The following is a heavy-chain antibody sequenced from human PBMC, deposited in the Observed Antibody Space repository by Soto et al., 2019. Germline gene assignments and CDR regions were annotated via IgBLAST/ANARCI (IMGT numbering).Heavy chain of an antibody. CDR3: ASQATGWYPDY. V-gene: IGHV4-31*03. Sequence: QVQLQESGPGLVKPSQTLSLTCTVSGGSISSGGYYWSWLRQHPGKGLEWIGYIFDSGTTYYNPSLKSRVTISVDPSKRQYSLRLPAVTATDTAVYYCASQATGWYPDYWGQGTLVTVSS. D-gene: IGHD6-19*01. CDR1: GGSISSGGYY. CDR2: IFDSGTT. J-gene: IGHJ4*02.